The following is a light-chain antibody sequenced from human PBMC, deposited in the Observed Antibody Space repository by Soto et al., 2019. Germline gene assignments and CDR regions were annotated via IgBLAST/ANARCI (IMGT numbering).Light chain of an antibody. CDR2: EVS. V-gene: IGLV2-8*01. J-gene: IGLJ3*02. CDR3: TSYAGSDNVV. Sequence: QSVLTQPPSASGSPGQSVTFSCTGTSSDVGRYNYVSWYQQHPGKAPKLMIYEVSERPSGVPDRFSGSKSGNTASLTVSGLQGEDEADYYCTSYAGSDNVVFGGGTKLTVL. CDR1: SSDVGRYNY.